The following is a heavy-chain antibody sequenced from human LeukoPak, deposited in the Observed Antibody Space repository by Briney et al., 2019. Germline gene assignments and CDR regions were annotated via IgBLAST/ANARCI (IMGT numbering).Heavy chain of an antibody. J-gene: IGHJ4*02. Sequence: SETLSLTCTVSGDSIYRTPYYWGWIRQPPGKGLEYIGSVHYSGSAYYTPSLKSRLTISVDTSKNQFSLKLSSMTAADTAVYYCARYYYDSSGHHPSFDYWGQGTLVTVSS. D-gene: IGHD3-22*01. CDR1: GDSIYRTPYY. V-gene: IGHV4-39*07. CDR3: ARYYYDSSGHHPSFDY. CDR2: VHYSGSA.